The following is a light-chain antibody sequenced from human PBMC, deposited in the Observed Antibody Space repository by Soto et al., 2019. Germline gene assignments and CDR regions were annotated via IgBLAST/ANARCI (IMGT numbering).Light chain of an antibody. CDR2: GTS. CDR1: QSVSGY. CDR3: QQHSSWPLT. Sequence: EIVLTQSPATLSLSPGEGATLSCRATQSVSGYLAWYQQKNGQAPRLLIYGTSSRATGIPARFSGSGSGTDFTLTISSLEPEDFAVYYCQQHSSWPLTFGGGTKVDIK. J-gene: IGKJ4*01. V-gene: IGKV3-11*01.